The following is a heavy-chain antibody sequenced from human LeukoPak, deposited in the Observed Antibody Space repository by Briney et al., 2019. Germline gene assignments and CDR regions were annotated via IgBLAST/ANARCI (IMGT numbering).Heavy chain of an antibody. J-gene: IGHJ3*02. Sequence: GGSLRLSCAASGFTVSSNYMSWVRQAPGKGLEWVSVIYSGGSTYYADSVKGRFTISRDNSKNTLYLQMNSLRAEDTAVYYWARDSLVILTGYYSGAFDIWGQGTMVTVSS. V-gene: IGHV3-66*01. CDR3: ARDSLVILTGYYSGAFDI. CDR2: IYSGGST. D-gene: IGHD3-9*01. CDR1: GFTVSSNY.